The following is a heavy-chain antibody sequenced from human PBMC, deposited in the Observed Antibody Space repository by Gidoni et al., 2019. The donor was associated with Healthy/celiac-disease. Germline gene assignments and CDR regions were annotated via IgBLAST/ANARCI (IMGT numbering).Heavy chain of an antibody. V-gene: IGHV3-30*01. CDR3: AARPRITIFGVDLHDY. Sequence: QVQLVESGGGVVQPGRSLRPSWAAPGIPFSRYAMHWVRQAPGKGLEWVAVISYDGSNKYYADSVKGRFTISRDNSKNTLYLQMNSLRAEDTAVYYCAARPRITIFGVDLHDYWGQGTLVTVSS. J-gene: IGHJ4*02. CDR2: ISYDGSNK. CDR1: GIPFSRYA. D-gene: IGHD3-3*01.